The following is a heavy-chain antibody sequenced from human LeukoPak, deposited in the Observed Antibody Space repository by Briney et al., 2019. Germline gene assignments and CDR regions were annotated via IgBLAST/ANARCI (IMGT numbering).Heavy chain of an antibody. CDR1: GFSLPSSGVA. Sequence: SGPTLVKPTQTLTLTCTFSGFSLPSSGVAVGWIRQPPGKALEWLAVTYWNNDKSYNSSLKNRLTITKDISKNQVVLMMTNMDPVDTATYYCAHKGRGSGSYPVWGQGTLVTVSS. V-gene: IGHV2-5*01. CDR2: TYWNNDK. D-gene: IGHD3-10*01. CDR3: AHKGRGSGSYPV. J-gene: IGHJ4*02.